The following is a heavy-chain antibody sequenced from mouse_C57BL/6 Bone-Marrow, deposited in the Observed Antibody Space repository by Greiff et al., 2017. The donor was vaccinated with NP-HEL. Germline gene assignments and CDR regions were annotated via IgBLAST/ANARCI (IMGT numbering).Heavy chain of an antibody. Sequence: VKLMESGAELARPGASVKLSCKASGYTFTSYGISWVKQRTGQGLEWIGEIYPRSGNTYYNEKFKGKATLTADKSSSTAYMELRSLTSEDSAVYFCARGGDGFAYWGQGTLVTVSA. CDR3: ARGGDGFAY. J-gene: IGHJ3*01. CDR2: IYPRSGNT. D-gene: IGHD3-3*01. V-gene: IGHV1-81*01. CDR1: GYTFTSYG.